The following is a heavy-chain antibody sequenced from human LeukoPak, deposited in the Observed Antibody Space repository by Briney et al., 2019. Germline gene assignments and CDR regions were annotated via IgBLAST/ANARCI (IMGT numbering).Heavy chain of an antibody. CDR3: AWMERRWFDP. J-gene: IGHJ5*02. D-gene: IGHD1-1*01. Sequence: ASVTVSFKASGYTFTIYGISWVRQAPGQGLEWMGWISAYNGNTNYAQKLQGRVTMTTDTSTSTAYMELRSLRSDDTAVYYCAWMERRWFDPWGQGTLVTVSS. CDR2: ISAYNGNT. CDR1: GYTFTIYG. V-gene: IGHV1-18*01.